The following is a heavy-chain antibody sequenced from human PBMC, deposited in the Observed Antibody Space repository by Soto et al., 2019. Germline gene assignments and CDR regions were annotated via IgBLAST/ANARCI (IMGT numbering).Heavy chain of an antibody. CDR1: GGSISSRNRY. Sequence: SDTLSLTCTVSGGSISSRNRYWGWLRQPPGRGLEWIGSTYESGSSDYNPSLKSRVTMSVDMSKNQFSLKINSVTAADTAMYFCARHGDTGSLRTWFDLWGQGTLVTVSS. J-gene: IGHJ5*02. CDR2: TYESGSS. V-gene: IGHV4-39*01. CDR3: ARHGDTGSLRTWFDL. D-gene: IGHD1-26*01.